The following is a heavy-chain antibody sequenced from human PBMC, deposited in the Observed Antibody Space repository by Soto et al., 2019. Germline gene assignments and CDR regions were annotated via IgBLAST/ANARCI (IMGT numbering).Heavy chain of an antibody. J-gene: IGHJ4*02. CDR3: AKGSQMAAVLDN. V-gene: IGHV3-30*18. D-gene: IGHD6-25*01. Sequence: QVQLVESGGGVVQPGRSLRLSCAASGFTFSTYGMHWVRQAPGKGLEWLAVISYDEKTKYYADSVKARFTISRYNSKNTLFLQMNRLRSEDTAVYYCAKGSQMAAVLDNWGQGTLVTVSS. CDR2: ISYDEKTK. CDR1: GFTFSTYG.